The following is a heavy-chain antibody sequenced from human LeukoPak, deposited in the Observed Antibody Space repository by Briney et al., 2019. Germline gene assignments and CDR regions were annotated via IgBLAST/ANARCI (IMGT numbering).Heavy chain of an antibody. V-gene: IGHV3-11*01. Sequence: GGSLRLSCAASGFTFSDAYMSWIRQAPGKGLEWVAYISVSGTSLYYPDSMKGRFIISRDNRKNLLYLQITTLRVEDTAVYYCARRRGNSGYDAHFDYWGQGTLVTVS. J-gene: IGHJ4*02. CDR1: GFTFSDAY. CDR2: ISVSGTSL. D-gene: IGHD5-12*01. CDR3: ARRRGNSGYDAHFDY.